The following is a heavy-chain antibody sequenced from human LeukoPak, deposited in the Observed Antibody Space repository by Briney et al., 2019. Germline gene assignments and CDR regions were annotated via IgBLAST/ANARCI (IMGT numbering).Heavy chain of an antibody. CDR3: ARVDIVVVTAIDY. J-gene: IGHJ4*02. Sequence: GGSLRLSCAASGFTFSSYSMNWVRQAPGKGLEWVSSISSSSSYIYYADSVKGRFTISRDNARNSLFLQMNSLRAEDTAVYYCARVDIVVVTAIDYWGQGTLVTVSS. D-gene: IGHD2-21*02. V-gene: IGHV3-21*01. CDR2: ISSSSSYI. CDR1: GFTFSSYS.